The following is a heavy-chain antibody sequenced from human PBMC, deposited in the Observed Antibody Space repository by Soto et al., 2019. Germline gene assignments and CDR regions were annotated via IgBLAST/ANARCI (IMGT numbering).Heavy chain of an antibody. CDR3: AREGCTALDGNAFDV. CDR1: GFTFSSYG. Sequence: GWSLRLSCAASGFTFSSYGMHWVRQAPGKGLEWVAVTWYDGSNKYYATSVKGRFTISRENSKNTLYMEMNCLREEDMTVYYCAREGCTALDGNAFDVWGQGTMVTVSS. V-gene: IGHV3-33*01. CDR2: TWYDGSNK. D-gene: IGHD6-19*01. J-gene: IGHJ3*01.